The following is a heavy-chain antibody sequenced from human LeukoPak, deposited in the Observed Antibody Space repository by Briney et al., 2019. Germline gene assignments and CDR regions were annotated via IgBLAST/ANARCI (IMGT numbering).Heavy chain of an antibody. CDR3: AKDGGGSLEWLPPMDV. Sequence: GRSLRLSCAASGFTFSGHAMGWVRQAPGKGLEWVSSITGSGGGTYYGDSVKGRFTISRDNSMNTLFLQMNSLRAEDTAVYYCAKDGGGSLEWLPPMDVWGQGTTVTVSS. J-gene: IGHJ6*02. CDR1: GFTFSGHA. V-gene: IGHV3-23*01. D-gene: IGHD3-3*01. CDR2: ITGSGGGT.